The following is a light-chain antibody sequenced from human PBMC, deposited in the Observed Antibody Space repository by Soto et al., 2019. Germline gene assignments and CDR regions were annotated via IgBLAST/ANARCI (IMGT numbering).Light chain of an antibody. V-gene: IGLV2-23*02. CDR2: EVT. J-gene: IGLJ1*01. CDR3: FSYSADTVYI. CDR1: NSDVGSYNL. Sequence: QSVLTQPASVSRSPRQSITISCTGTNSDVGSYNLVSWFQQHPGKAPKLVIYEVTKRPSGVSDRFSASMYGSTASLTISGLQAEDLADYYCFSYSADTVYISGTGTRSP.